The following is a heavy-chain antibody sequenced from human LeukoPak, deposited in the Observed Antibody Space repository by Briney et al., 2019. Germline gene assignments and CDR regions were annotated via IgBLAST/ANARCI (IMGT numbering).Heavy chain of an antibody. CDR2: IYYSGST. CDR3: ARVYGGVRGVMGWFDP. CDR1: GGSISSSSYY. V-gene: IGHV4-39*07. Sequence: SETLSLTCTVSGGSISSSSYYWGWIRQPPGKGLVWIGSIYYSGSTYYNPSLKSRVTISVDTSKNQFSLKLSSVTAADTAVHYCARVYGGVRGVMGWFDPWGQGTLVTVSS. J-gene: IGHJ5*02. D-gene: IGHD3-10*01.